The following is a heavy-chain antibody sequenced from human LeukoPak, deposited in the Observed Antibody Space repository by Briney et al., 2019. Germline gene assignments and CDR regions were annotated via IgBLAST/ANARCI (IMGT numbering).Heavy chain of an antibody. V-gene: IGHV4-39*01. Sequence: SETLSLTCTVSGGSISSTSYYWGWIRQPPGKGLEWIVTIYYRGSTYYNPSLKSRVTISVDTSKNQFYLKLSSVTAADTAVYYCARANSGSYSYYYYMDVWGKGTTVTVSS. CDR3: ARANSGSYSYYYYMDV. CDR2: IYYRGST. CDR1: GGSISSTSYY. J-gene: IGHJ6*03. D-gene: IGHD1-26*01.